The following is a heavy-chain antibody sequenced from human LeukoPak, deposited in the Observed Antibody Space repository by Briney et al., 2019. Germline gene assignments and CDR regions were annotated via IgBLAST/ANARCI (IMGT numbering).Heavy chain of an antibody. CDR1: GFTYSSHA. CDR2: ISSSSTI. Sequence: GSLRLSCAATGFTYSSHAMHWVRQAPGKGLEWVSYISSSSTIYYADSVKGRFTISRDNSKNSLYLQMNSLRDEDTAVYYCARDYYNNSGYYHGGYWGQGTLVTVSS. CDR3: ARDYYNNSGYYHGGY. V-gene: IGHV3-48*02. D-gene: IGHD3-22*01. J-gene: IGHJ4*02.